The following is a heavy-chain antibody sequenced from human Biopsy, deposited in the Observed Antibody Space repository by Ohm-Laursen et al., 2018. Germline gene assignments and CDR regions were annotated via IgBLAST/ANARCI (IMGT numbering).Heavy chain of an antibody. CDR3: ATKLTGYFHH. CDR2: NIPILGTG. D-gene: IGHD3-9*01. V-gene: IGHV1-69*06. J-gene: IGHJ1*01. Sequence: SVKVSCKAPEGTFSNYGVNWVRQAPGQGLEWLGGNIPILGTGNYAQKFQDRVTVAANTSTSTATMELRSLRSEDTAVYYCATKLTGYFHHWGQGTLVIVSS. CDR1: EGTFSNYG.